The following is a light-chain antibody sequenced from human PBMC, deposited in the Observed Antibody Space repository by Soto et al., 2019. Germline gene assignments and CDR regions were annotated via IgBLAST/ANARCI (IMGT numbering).Light chain of an antibody. V-gene: IGKV3-15*01. Sequence: EIVMTQSPATLSVSPGERASLSCRASQSVGSNLAWYQHKPGQAPRLLIYGASTRATGIPARFSGSGSGTEFTPTISSLQAEDCAVYYCQQYSDWLTFGGGTKV. CDR1: QSVGSN. CDR3: QQYSDWLT. CDR2: GAS. J-gene: IGKJ4*01.